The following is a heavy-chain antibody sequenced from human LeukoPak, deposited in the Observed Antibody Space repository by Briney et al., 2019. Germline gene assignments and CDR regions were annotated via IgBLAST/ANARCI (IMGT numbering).Heavy chain of an antibody. D-gene: IGHD3-10*01. V-gene: IGHV3-64D*09. CDR3: VRSSASSGPNCFDP. Sequence: PGGSLRLSCSASGFTFSTYAMHWVRQAPGKGLEYVSAISSDRDSTYNADSVKGRFTISRDNSKNTLYLQMSSLRTEDTAVYYCVRSSASSGPNCFDPWGQGTLVTVSS. CDR1: GFTFSTYA. J-gene: IGHJ5*02. CDR2: ISSDRDST.